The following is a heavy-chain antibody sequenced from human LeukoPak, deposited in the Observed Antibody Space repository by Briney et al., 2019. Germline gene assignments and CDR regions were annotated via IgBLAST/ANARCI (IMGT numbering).Heavy chain of an antibody. CDR2: INAGNGNT. D-gene: IGHD2-15*01. J-gene: IGHJ4*02. V-gene: IGHV1-3*01. CDR3: ARDYPAIVVVVAATYYFDY. Sequence: ASVKVSCKASGYTFTSYAMHWVRQAPGQRLEWMGWINAGNGNTKYSQKFQGRVTITRDTSASTAYMELSSLRSEDTAVYYCARDYPAIVVVVAATYYFDYWGQGTLVTVSS. CDR1: GYTFTSYA.